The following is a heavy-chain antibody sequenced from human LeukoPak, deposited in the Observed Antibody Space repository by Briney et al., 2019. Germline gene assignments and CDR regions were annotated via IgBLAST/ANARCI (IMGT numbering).Heavy chain of an antibody. CDR1: GFTFSSYG. CDR2: ISGSGGST. J-gene: IGHJ4*02. V-gene: IGHV3-23*01. Sequence: GGSLRLSCAASGFTFSSYGMSWVRQAPGKGLEWVSAISGSGGSTYYADSVKGRFTISRDNSKNTLYLQMNSLRAEDTAVYYCAKARPITMVRGVFDYWGQGILVTVSS. D-gene: IGHD3-10*01. CDR3: AKARPITMVRGVFDY.